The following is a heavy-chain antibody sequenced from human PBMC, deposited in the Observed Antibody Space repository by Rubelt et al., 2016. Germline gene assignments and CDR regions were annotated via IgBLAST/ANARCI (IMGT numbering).Heavy chain of an antibody. J-gene: IGHJ3*02. CDR3: VKAALQDI. Sequence: CAASGFTFSSYWMHWVRQAPGKGLVWVSRINSDGSSTGYADSVKGRFTISRDNAKNTLYLQMNSLRAEDTAVYYCVKAALQDIWGQGTMVTVSS. V-gene: IGHV3-74*01. D-gene: IGHD6-25*01. CDR1: GFTFSSYW. CDR2: INSDGSST.